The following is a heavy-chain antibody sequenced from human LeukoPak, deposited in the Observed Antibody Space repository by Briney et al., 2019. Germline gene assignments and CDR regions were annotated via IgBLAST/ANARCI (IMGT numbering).Heavy chain of an antibody. Sequence: SETLSLTCTVSGGSISSYYWSWIRQPPGKGLEWIGYIYYSGSTNYNPSLKSRVTISVDTSKNQFSLKPSSVTAADTAVYYCARHSAEPYYYDSTPEVPFDYWGQGTLVTVSS. J-gene: IGHJ4*02. D-gene: IGHD3-22*01. CDR3: ARHSAEPYYYDSTPEVPFDY. CDR2: IYYSGST. V-gene: IGHV4-59*08. CDR1: GGSISSYY.